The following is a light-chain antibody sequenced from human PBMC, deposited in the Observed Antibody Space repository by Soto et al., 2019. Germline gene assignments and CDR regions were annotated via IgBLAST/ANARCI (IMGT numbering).Light chain of an antibody. CDR2: GNS. CDR3: CSYAGSYTFEV. CDR1: SSNIGAGFD. Sequence: QSVLTQPPSVSGAPGQRVTISCTGSSSNIGAGFDVHWYHQIAGTAPKLLIYGNSNRPSGVPDRFSGSKSGNTASLTISGLQAEDEADYYCCSYAGSYTFEVFGGGTKLTVL. J-gene: IGLJ2*01. V-gene: IGLV1-40*01.